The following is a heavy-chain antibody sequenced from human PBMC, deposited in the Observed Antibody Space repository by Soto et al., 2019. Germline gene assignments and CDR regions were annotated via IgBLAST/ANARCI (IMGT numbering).Heavy chain of an antibody. J-gene: IGHJ4*02. CDR1: GGSISSGTSY. D-gene: IGHD3-3*01. CDR3: ARAPETPSILGVALPYFFDY. Sequence: QVQLQESGPGLVKPSQTLSLTCTVSGGSISSGTSYWSWIRQRPGKGLEWIGYIFYSGSFYYTPSLGGRVMILADTSKNQFTLRLSSVTAADTAVYYCARAPETPSILGVALPYFFDYWGQGALVTVSS. V-gene: IGHV4-31*03. CDR2: IFYSGSF.